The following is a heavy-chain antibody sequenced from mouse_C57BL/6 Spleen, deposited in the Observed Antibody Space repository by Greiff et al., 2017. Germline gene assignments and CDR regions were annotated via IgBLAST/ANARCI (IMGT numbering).Heavy chain of an antibody. CDR3: ARQGTAAWFAY. Sequence: EVQGVESGGGLVKPGGSLKLSCAASGFTFSSYTMSWVRQTPEKRLEWVATISGGGGNTYYPDSVKGRFTISRDNAKNTLYLQMSSLRSADTALYYCARQGTAAWFAYWGQGTLVTVSA. V-gene: IGHV5-9*01. CDR2: ISGGGGNT. J-gene: IGHJ3*01. CDR1: GFTFSSYT. D-gene: IGHD3-3*01.